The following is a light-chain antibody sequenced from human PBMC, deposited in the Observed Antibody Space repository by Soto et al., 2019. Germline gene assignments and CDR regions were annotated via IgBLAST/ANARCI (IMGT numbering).Light chain of an antibody. Sequence: EIVLTQSPGTLSLSPGERATLSCRASQSVSSSNLAWYQQKPGQAPRVLIFGASSRAAGIPDRFSGSGSGTDFTLTISRLEPEDFAVYYCQYYGSPSWTFGQGTKVDIK. CDR2: GAS. J-gene: IGKJ1*01. V-gene: IGKV3-20*01. CDR3: QYYGSPSWT. CDR1: QSVSSSN.